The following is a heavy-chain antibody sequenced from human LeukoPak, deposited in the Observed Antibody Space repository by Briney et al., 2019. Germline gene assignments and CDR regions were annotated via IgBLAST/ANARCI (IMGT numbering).Heavy chain of an antibody. Sequence: SVKVSCKASGGTFSSYAISWVRQAPGQGLEWMGGTIPIFGTANYAQKFQGRVTITADESTSTAYMELSSLRSEDTAVYYCARVRARSYCSSTSCYGYWGQGTLVTVSP. CDR1: GGTFSSYA. CDR3: ARVRARSYCSSTSCYGY. D-gene: IGHD2-2*01. J-gene: IGHJ4*02. V-gene: IGHV1-69*13. CDR2: TIPIFGTA.